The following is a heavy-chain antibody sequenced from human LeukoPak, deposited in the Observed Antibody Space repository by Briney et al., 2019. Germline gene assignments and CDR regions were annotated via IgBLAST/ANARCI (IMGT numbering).Heavy chain of an antibody. CDR3: AKGNGYYDFWSGYYQY. J-gene: IGHJ4*02. CDR1: GFTFSSYA. D-gene: IGHD3-3*01. CDR2: ISGSGGST. V-gene: IGHV3-23*01. Sequence: GGSLRLSCAASGFTFSSYAMSWVRQAPGKGLEWVSAISGSGGSTYYADSVKGRFTISRDNSKNTLYLQMNSLRAEDTAVYYCAKGNGYYDFWSGYYQYWGQGTLVTVSS.